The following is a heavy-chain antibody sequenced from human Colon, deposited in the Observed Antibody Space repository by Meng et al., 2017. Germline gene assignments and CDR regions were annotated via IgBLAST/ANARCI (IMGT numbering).Heavy chain of an antibody. V-gene: IGHV4-61*08. CDR3: ARVNGDFDEAWFDP. D-gene: IGHD2-21*02. Sequence: QVQLQESGAGLVRPSETLSLTCTVSGASVSSGDYYWSWIRQPPGKGLEWLGYIYYTGNTNYNPSLKNRVTISLDTSNNQFSLKLTSMTAADAAIYYCARVNGDFDEAWFDPWGQGTLSPSPQ. CDR2: IYYTGNT. J-gene: IGHJ5*02. CDR1: GASVSSGDYY.